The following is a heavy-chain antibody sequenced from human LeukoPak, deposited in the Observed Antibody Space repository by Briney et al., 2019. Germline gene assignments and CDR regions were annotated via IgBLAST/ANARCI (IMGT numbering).Heavy chain of an antibody. CDR3: ASRFGYSYGYPFDY. Sequence: PGGALRLSCAASGFTFIDYYMIWIRQAPGKGLEGVAYISSSWRTIYYADAVKGRFTISRDNAKNSLYLQMNSLRAEDTAVYYCASRFGYSYGYPFDYWGQGTLVTVSS. CDR2: ISSSWRTI. J-gene: IGHJ4*02. V-gene: IGHV3-11*01. CDR1: GFTFIDYY. D-gene: IGHD5-18*01.